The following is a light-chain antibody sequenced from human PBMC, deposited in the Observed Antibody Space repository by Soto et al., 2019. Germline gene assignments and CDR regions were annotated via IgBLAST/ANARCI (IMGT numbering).Light chain of an antibody. CDR2: DAS. Sequence: EVVMTQSPATLSVSPGERATLSCRASLTVSSDLAWFQQRPGQAPRLLIYDASTRATGIAARFSGSGSGTEFTLTISRLQSADFAVYYCQQHNRWPHTFGQGTKLEIK. CDR3: QQHNRWPHT. J-gene: IGKJ2*01. CDR1: LTVSSD. V-gene: IGKV3-15*01.